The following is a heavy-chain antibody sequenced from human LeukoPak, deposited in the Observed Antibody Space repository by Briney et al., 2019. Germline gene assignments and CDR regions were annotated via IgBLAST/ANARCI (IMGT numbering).Heavy chain of an antibody. D-gene: IGHD1-26*01. J-gene: IGHJ5*02. CDR3: ARHSHSIDP. Sequence: GGSLRLSCAASGFTFSTYGMSWVRQAPGKGLEWVSAISGSGGSTYYADSVKGRFTISRDSSKNTLYLQMNSLRAEDTAVYYCARHSHSIDPWGQGTLVTVSS. CDR2: ISGSGGST. V-gene: IGHV3-23*01. CDR1: GFTFSTYG.